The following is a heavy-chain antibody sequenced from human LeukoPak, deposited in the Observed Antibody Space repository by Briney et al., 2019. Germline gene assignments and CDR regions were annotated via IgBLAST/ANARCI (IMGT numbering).Heavy chain of an antibody. D-gene: IGHD1-26*01. CDR3: ARDSGSYP. CDR2: IIPILGIA. Sequence: SVKVSCKASGGTFSSYAISWVRQAPGQGLEWMRRIIPILGIANYAQKFQGRVTITADKSTSTAYMELSSLRSEDTAVYYCARDSGSYPWGQGTLVTVSS. V-gene: IGHV1-69*04. CDR1: GGTFSSYA. J-gene: IGHJ5*02.